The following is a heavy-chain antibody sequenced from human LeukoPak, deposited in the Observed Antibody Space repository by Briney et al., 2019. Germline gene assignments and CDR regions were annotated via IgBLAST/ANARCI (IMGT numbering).Heavy chain of an antibody. CDR2: ISYDGSNE. Sequence: PGRSLRLSCSASGFTFSNFAMHWVRQAPGKGLAWVAVISYDGSNEYYADSVKGRFTISRDNSKNTLYLQMNSLRAEDTAVYYCAAGTYYYDQYPWGYWGQGTLVTVSS. J-gene: IGHJ4*02. CDR1: GFTFSNFA. CDR3: AAGTYYYDQYPWGY. D-gene: IGHD3-22*01. V-gene: IGHV3-30-3*01.